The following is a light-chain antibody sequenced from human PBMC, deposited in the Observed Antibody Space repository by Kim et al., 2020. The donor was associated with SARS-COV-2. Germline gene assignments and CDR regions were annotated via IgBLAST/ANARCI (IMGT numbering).Light chain of an antibody. CDR3: ESYIRAPRT. V-gene: IGKV3-20*01. CDR1: QSVSSTY. J-gene: IGKJ1*01. Sequence: EIVLTQSPGTLSLSPGERATLSCRASQSVSSTYLAWYQQKPGQAPRLLIYGASSRATGIPDRFSGSGSGTDFTLTISRLEPEDFAVYFCESYIRAPRTFVQRTKVCIK. CDR2: GAS.